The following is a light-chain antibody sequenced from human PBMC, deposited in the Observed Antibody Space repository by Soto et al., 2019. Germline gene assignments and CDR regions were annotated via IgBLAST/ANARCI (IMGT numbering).Light chain of an antibody. CDR2: DAS. J-gene: IGKJ5*01. CDR3: QQRSNWPPGIT. CDR1: QSVSSY. Sequence: EIVLTQSPATLSLSPGERATLSCRASQSVSSYLAWYQQKPGQAPRLLIYDASNRATGIPARFSGSGSGTDFTLTISSLEPEDFAVYYCQQRSNWPPGITXGQGTRLEIK. V-gene: IGKV3-11*01.